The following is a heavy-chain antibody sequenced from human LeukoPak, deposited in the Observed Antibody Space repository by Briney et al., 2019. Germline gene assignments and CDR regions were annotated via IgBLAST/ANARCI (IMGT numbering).Heavy chain of an antibody. V-gene: IGHV3-9*01. D-gene: IGHD3-10*01. CDR3: ARDFSVRGVPMYYFDY. J-gene: IGHJ4*02. CDR1: GFTFDDYA. CDR2: ISWNSGSI. Sequence: GRSLRLSCAASGFTFDDYAMHWVRQAPGKGLEWVSGISWNSGSIGYADSVKGRFTISRDNSKNTLYLQMNSLRAEDTAVYYCARDFSVRGVPMYYFDYWGQGTLVTVSS.